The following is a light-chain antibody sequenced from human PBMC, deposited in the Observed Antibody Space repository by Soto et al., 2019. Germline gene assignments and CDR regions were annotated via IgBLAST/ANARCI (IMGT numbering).Light chain of an antibody. J-gene: IGKJ4*01. V-gene: IGKV1-39*01. CDR3: QQSYSTPLT. CDR2: AAS. CDR1: QSISSS. Sequence: DIQMTQSPSSLSASVGDRVTITCRASQSISSSLNWYQQKPGKAPKLLIYAASSLQSGATSRFSGSGSGTDFTLTISSLQPEDFATYYCQQSYSTPLTFGGGTKVEIK.